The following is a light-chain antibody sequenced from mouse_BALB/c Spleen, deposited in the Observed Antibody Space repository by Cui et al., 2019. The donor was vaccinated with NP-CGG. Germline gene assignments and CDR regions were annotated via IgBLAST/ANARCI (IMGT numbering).Light chain of an antibody. CDR3: ALWYSNHWV. CDR2: GTN. J-gene: IGLJ1*01. Sequence: QAVVTQESALTTSPGATVTLPCRSSTGAVTTSNYTNWVQEKPDHLFTGLIGGTNNRAPGVPARFSGSLIGDKAALTITWAQTEDEAIYFCALWYSNHWVFGGGTKLTVL. V-gene: IGLV1*01. CDR1: TGAVTTSNY.